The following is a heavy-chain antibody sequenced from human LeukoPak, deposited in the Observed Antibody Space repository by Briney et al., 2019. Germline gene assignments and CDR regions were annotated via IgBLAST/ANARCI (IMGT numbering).Heavy chain of an antibody. J-gene: IGHJ4*02. CDR2: ISGSGGST. D-gene: IGHD3-16*01. V-gene: IGHV3-23*01. CDR1: GFTFSSYA. CDR3: AKDTTDYAYRYYFDY. Sequence: GGSLRLSCAASGFTFSSYAMSWVRQAPGKGLEWVSAISGSGGSTYYADSVKGRFTISRDNSQNTLYLQMNSLRAEDTAVYYCAKDTTDYAYRYYFDYWGQGTMVTVSS.